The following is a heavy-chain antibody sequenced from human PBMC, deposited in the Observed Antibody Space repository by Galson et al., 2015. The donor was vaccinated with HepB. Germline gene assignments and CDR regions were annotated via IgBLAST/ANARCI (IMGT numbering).Heavy chain of an antibody. J-gene: IGHJ5*01. Sequence: SLRLSCAASGFTFSGFAMNWVRQAPGKGLGWVSVVNGGATNTNYAGSVKGRFTISRDNSKDTVFLQMDGLRADDTAVYYCAKASGTPRGRFDSWGQGTLVTVSS. CDR1: GFTFSGFA. CDR2: VNGGATNT. V-gene: IGHV3-23*01. CDR3: AKASGTPRGRFDS.